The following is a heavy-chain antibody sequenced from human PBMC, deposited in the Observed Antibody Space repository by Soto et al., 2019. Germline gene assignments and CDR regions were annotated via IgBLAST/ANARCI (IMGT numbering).Heavy chain of an antibody. CDR2: IYSGGST. J-gene: IGHJ4*02. V-gene: IGHV3-53*04. CDR3: ARVPRSSGYRTHFDY. CDR1: GFTVSSNY. Sequence: PGGSLRLSCAASGFTVSSNYMSWVRQAPGKGLEWVSVIYSGGSTYYADSVKGRFTISRHNSKNTLYLQMNSLRAEDTAVYYCARVPRSSGYRTHFDYWGQGTLVTVSS. D-gene: IGHD3-22*01.